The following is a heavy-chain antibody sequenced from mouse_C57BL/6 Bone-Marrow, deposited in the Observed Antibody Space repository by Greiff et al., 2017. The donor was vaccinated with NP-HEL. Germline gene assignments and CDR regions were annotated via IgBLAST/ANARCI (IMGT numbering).Heavy chain of an antibody. D-gene: IGHD1-1*01. CDR2: IDPPDSYT. CDR3: ARDSYYYGSRGAY. J-gene: IGHJ3*01. Sequence: QVQLQQPGAELVMPGASVKLSCKASGYTFTSYWMHWVKQRPGQGLEWIGEIDPPDSYTNYNQKFKGKSTLTVDKSSSTAYMQLSSLTSEDSAVYYCARDSYYYGSRGAYWGQGTLVTVSA. CDR1: GYTFTSYW. V-gene: IGHV1-69*01.